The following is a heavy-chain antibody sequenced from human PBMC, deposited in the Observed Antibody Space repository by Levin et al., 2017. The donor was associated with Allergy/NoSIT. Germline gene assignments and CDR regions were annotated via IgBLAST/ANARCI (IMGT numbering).Heavy chain of an antibody. J-gene: IGHJ4*02. CDR2: IYYSGTT. Sequence: SETLSLTCTVSGGSFITSSYFWAWIRQPPGKGLEWLGSIYYSGTTYYNPSLKSRLTISIDTSTNQFSLKLRSVTAADTAVYYCARHTALRRCEELVFDSWGQGNLVAVSS. CDR3: ARHTALRRCEELVFDS. V-gene: IGHV4-39*01. CDR1: GGSFITSSYF. D-gene: IGHD3-16*01.